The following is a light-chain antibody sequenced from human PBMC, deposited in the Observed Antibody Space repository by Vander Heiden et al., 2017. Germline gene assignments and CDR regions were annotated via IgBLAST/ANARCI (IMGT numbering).Light chain of an antibody. CDR3: AAWDDSLNGQWV. Sequence: QSILTKHPSASGTPGQRVAISCSGSSIVSYSVSGYQHLPGTAPTLLIYSDNQRPSGVPDRFSGSKSCTSASLVISGLQSEDEADYYCAAWDDSLNGQWVFGGGTKLTVL. CDR2: SDN. CDR1: SSIVSYS. J-gene: IGLJ2*01. V-gene: IGLV1-44*01.